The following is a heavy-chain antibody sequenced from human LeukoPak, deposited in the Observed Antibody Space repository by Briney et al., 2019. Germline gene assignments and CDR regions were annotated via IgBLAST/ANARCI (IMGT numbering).Heavy chain of an antibody. Sequence: SETLSLTCAVYGGSFSGYYWSWIRQPPGKGLEWIGEINHSGSTNYNPSLKSRVTISVDTSKNQFSLKLSSVTAADTAVYYCARAYSGSYHDAFDIWGQGTMVTVSS. D-gene: IGHD1-26*01. CDR2: INHSGST. CDR1: GGSFSGYY. J-gene: IGHJ3*02. V-gene: IGHV4-34*01. CDR3: ARAYSGSYHDAFDI.